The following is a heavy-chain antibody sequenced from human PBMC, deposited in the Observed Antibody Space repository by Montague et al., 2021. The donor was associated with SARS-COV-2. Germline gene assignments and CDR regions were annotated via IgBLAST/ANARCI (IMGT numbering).Heavy chain of an antibody. CDR1: GGSISSYY. D-gene: IGHD5-24*01. CDR2: IYYSGST. Sequence: SETLSLTCTVSGGSISSYYWSWIRQPQGKGLEWIGYIYYSGSTNXXPSLKSRVTISVDTSKNQFSLKLSSVTAADTAVYYCARVFPRWLQFAPYFDYWGQGTLVTVSS. J-gene: IGHJ4*02. CDR3: ARVFPRWLQFAPYFDY. V-gene: IGHV4-59*01.